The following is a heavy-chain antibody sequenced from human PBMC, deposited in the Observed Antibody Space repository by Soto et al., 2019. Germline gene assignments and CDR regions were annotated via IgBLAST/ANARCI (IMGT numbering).Heavy chain of an antibody. CDR2: INHSGST. D-gene: IGHD6-13*01. J-gene: IGHJ5*02. CDR3: ARGRWYVDP. CDR1: GGSFSGYY. Sequence: QVQLQQWGAGLLKPSETLSLTCAVYGGSFSGYYGSWIGQPPGKGLEWIGEINHSGSTNYNPSLKSRVAISVDTSKNQFSLKLSSVTAADSAVYYCARGRWYVDPWGQGTLVTVSS. V-gene: IGHV4-34*01.